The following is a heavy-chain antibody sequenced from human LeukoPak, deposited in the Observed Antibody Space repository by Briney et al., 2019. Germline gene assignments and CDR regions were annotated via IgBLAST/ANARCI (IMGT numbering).Heavy chain of an antibody. J-gene: IGHJ6*02. CDR2: IIPIFGTA. Sequence: SVKVSCKASGGTFSSYAISWVRQAPGQGLEWMGGIIPIFGTANYAQKFQGRVTITADESTSTAYMELSSLRSEDTAVYYCALVVVPAAMVRVDFWYYYYGMDVWGQGTTVTVSS. D-gene: IGHD2-2*01. V-gene: IGHV1-69*13. CDR3: ALVVVPAAMVRVDFWYYYYGMDV. CDR1: GGTFSSYA.